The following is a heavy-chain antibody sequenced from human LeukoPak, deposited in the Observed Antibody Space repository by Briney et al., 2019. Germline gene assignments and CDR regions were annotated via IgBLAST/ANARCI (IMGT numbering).Heavy chain of an antibody. V-gene: IGHV3-53*01. CDR3: ARIHDYGGKFDY. CDR2: IYSGGST. D-gene: IGHD4-23*01. J-gene: IGHJ4*02. CDR1: GFTVSSNY. Sequence: GGSLRLFCAASGFTVSSNYMSWVRQAPGKGLEWVSVIYSGGSTYYADSVKGRFTISRDNSKNTLYLQMNSLRAEDTAVYYCARIHDYGGKFDYWGQGTLVTVSS.